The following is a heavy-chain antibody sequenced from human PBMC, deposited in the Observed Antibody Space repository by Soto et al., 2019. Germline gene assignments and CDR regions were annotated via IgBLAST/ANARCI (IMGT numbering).Heavy chain of an antibody. CDR1: GFTVSSNY. CDR2: IYSGGST. CDR3: ARGEMGSSWYPYYYYGMDV. D-gene: IGHD6-13*01. J-gene: IGHJ6*02. V-gene: IGHV3-53*02. Sequence: EVQLVETGGGLIQPGGSLRLSCAASGFTVSSNYMSWVRQAPGKGLEWVSVIYSGGSTYYADSVKGRFTISRDNSKNTLYLQMNSLRAEDTAVYYCARGEMGSSWYPYYYYGMDVWGQGTTVTVSS.